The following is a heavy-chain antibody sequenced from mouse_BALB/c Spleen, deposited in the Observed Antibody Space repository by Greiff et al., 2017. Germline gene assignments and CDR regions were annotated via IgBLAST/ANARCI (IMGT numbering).Heavy chain of an antibody. J-gene: IGHJ2*01. V-gene: IGHV5-4*02. CDR2: ISDGGSYT. CDR3: ARDGRRISYYFDY. D-gene: IGHD1-1*01. CDR1: GFTFSDYY. Sequence: EVKLVESGGGLVKPGGSLKLSCAASGFTFSDYYMYWVRQTPEKRLEWVATISDGGSYTYYPDSVKGRFTISRDNAKNNLYLQMSSLKSEDTAMYYCARDGRRISYYFDYWGQGTTLTVSS.